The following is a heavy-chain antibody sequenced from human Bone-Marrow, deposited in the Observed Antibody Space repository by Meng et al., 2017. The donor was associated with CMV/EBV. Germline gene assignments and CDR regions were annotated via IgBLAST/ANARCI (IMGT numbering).Heavy chain of an antibody. J-gene: IGHJ2*01. CDR1: GGSISSYY. Sequence: SETLSLTCTVSGGSISSYYWSWIRQPPGKGLEWIGYIYYSGSTNYNPSLKSRVTISVDTSKIQFSLKLSSVTAADTAVYYCARDFVGGYCSGGSCYPPLDWYFDLWGRGTLVTVSS. CDR3: ARDFVGGYCSGGSCYPPLDWYFDL. D-gene: IGHD2-15*01. V-gene: IGHV4-59*01. CDR2: IYYSGST.